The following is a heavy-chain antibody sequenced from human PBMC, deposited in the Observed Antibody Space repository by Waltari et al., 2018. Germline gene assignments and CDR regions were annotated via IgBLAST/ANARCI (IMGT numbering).Heavy chain of an antibody. Sequence: EVQLVESGGGSVQPGGSLGLYCAASGFTFCSDWMSGVRQAPGKGLVWVSRINTDGSSTSYADSVKGRFTISRDNAKNTLYLQMNSLRAEDTAVYYCTRALSGSFPYWGQGTLVTVSS. J-gene: IGHJ4*02. D-gene: IGHD1-26*01. CDR1: GFTFCSDW. V-gene: IGHV3-74*01. CDR3: TRALSGSFPY. CDR2: INTDGSST.